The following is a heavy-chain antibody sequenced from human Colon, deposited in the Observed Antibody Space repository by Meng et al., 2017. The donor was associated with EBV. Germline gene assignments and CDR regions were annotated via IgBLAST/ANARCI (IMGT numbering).Heavy chain of an antibody. CDR3: ATQESRDGHNPN. Sequence: QVQLQESGPGLAKPSEXLSPTCAVSGGSISRSDWWSWVRQPPGKGLEWIGETSHSGSTDYSPSLKSRVTISLGKSNNQLSLKLNSVTAADTAVYYCATQESRDGHNPNWGQGTLGTVSS. D-gene: IGHD5-24*01. CDR1: GGSISRSDW. V-gene: IGHV4-4*02. J-gene: IGHJ4*02. CDR2: TSHSGST.